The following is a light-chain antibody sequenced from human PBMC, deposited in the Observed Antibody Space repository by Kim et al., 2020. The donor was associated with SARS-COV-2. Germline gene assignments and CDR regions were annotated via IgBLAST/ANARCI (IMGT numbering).Light chain of an antibody. CDR2: GAS. J-gene: IGKJ2*01. CDR3: QHYNGSPYT. Sequence: EIVLTQSPGTLSLSPGERATLSCRASQSIRRSYLAWYQQKPGQTPRLLIYGASNRATDIPDRFSGSGSGTDFILTINRLEPEDFAVYYCQHYNGSPYTFGQGTKLDI. CDR1: QSIRRSY. V-gene: IGKV3-20*01.